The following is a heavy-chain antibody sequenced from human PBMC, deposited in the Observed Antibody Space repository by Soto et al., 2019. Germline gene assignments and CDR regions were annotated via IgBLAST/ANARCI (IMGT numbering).Heavy chain of an antibody. V-gene: IGHV3-74*01. Sequence: GSLRLSCAASGFTFTTYVMHWVRQAPGKGLVWVSRIKGEGSVTNYADSVKGRFTISRDNAKNTLYLQMNTLRAEDTAVYYCARAGYTYGNDYWGQGTLVTVSS. CDR2: IKGEGSVT. D-gene: IGHD6-13*01. J-gene: IGHJ4*02. CDR3: ARAGYTYGNDY. CDR1: GFTFTTYV.